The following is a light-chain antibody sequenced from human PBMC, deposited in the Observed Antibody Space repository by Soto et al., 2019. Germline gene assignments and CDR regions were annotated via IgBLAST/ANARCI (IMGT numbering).Light chain of an antibody. Sequence: EIVLTQSPGTLSLSPGERATLSCRASQTVISSSLAWYQQKPGQAPRLLIYGASSRATGIPDRFSGSGSGTDFTLTISRLEPEDFALYYCQQYGSSQYTFGQRTKVEIK. CDR1: QTVISSS. CDR2: GAS. V-gene: IGKV3-20*01. J-gene: IGKJ2*01. CDR3: QQYGSSQYT.